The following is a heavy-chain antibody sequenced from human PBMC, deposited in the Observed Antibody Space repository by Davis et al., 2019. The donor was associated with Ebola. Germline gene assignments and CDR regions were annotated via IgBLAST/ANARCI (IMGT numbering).Heavy chain of an antibody. Sequence: GESLKISCAASGFTFSSYWMHWVRQAPGKGLVWVSRINSDGGSTSYADSVKGRFTTPRDNAKNTLYPQMNRLRAEDTAVYYCARVSIGGMDVWGQGTTVTVSS. CDR2: INSDGGST. D-gene: IGHD3-10*01. CDR3: ARVSIGGMDV. J-gene: IGHJ6*02. CDR1: GFTFSSYW. V-gene: IGHV3-74*01.